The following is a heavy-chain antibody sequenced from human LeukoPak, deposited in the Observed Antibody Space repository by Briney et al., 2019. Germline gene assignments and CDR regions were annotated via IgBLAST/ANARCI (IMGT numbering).Heavy chain of an antibody. Sequence: GGSLRLSCAASGFTFDDYGMSWVRQAPGKGLEWVSTISGSGESTQYADSVKGRFTISRDNSKNTVYLDMNSLRAEDTAVYHCARRAYMDVWGKGTTVTISS. CDR2: ISGSGEST. CDR1: GFTFDDYG. J-gene: IGHJ6*03. CDR3: ARRAYMDV. V-gene: IGHV3-23*01.